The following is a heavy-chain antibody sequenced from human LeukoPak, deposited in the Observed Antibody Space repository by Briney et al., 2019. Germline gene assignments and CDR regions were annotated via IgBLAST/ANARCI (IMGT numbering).Heavy chain of an antibody. CDR3: ARDRSNYYGMDV. J-gene: IGHJ6*02. CDR2: MNPNSGNT. Sequence: GASVKVSCKASGYTFTSYDINWVRQATGQGLEWMGWMNPNSGNTGYAQKFQGRVTMTRNTSISTAYMELSSLRSEDTAVYYCARDRSNYYGMDVWGQGTTVTVSS. CDR1: GYTFTSYD. V-gene: IGHV1-8*01.